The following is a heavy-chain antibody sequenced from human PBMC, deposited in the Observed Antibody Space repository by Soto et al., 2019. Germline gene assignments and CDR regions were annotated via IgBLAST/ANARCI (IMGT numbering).Heavy chain of an antibody. CDR3: ATDYRAACGGSCYYFDY. CDR2: ISAVNGDT. Sequence: ASVKVSCKASGYTFTSYGISWVRQAPGQGLEWMGWISAVNGDTNSAPKLQGRVTMTTDTSTSTAYMELRSLRSDDTAVYYCATDYRAACGGSCYYFDYWGQGTLVTVSS. CDR1: GYTFTSYG. D-gene: IGHD2-15*01. J-gene: IGHJ4*02. V-gene: IGHV1-18*01.